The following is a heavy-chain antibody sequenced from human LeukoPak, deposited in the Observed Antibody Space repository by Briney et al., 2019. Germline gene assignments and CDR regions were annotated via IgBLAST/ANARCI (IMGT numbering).Heavy chain of an antibody. CDR1: GGSFSGYY. CDR3: ARRYIYYYGSGSSSTPPFDY. CDR2: IYHRRST. Sequence: LETLSLTCAVYGGSFSGYYWSCICQRPGEGLGWIGEIYHRRSTIYTLSLQSRVTLSVHTSKLQFYLKLSSVTATDTAVYYCARRYIYYYGSGSSSTPPFDYWGQGTLVPVSS. D-gene: IGHD3-10*01. V-gene: IGHV4-34*01. J-gene: IGHJ4*02.